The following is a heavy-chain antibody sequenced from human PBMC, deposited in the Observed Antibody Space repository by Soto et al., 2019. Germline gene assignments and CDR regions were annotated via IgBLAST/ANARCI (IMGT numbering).Heavy chain of an antibody. Sequence: SETLSLTCTVAGGSLSGYDWRWIRQPPGKGLEWIGHIYYSGSTNYNPSLKSRVTISVDTSKNQFSLKLSSVTAADTAVYYCARVWGYYFDYWGQGTLVTVSS. CDR2: IYYSGST. V-gene: IGHV4-59*01. CDR1: GGSLSGYD. J-gene: IGHJ4*02. D-gene: IGHD2-21*01. CDR3: ARVWGYYFDY.